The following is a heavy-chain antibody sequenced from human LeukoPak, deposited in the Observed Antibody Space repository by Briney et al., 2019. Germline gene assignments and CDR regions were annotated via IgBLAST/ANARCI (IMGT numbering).Heavy chain of an antibody. CDR2: INSDGTIV. J-gene: IGHJ6*02. Sequence: GGSLRLSCAASVFSFSSYWMHWVRQVPGKGLVWVSRINSDGTIVWYADSVKGRFTISRDNSKNTLYLQMNSLRAEDTGVYYCGRSHYYDSSGNFYYYYAMDVWGQGNTVTVSS. V-gene: IGHV3-74*01. D-gene: IGHD3-22*01. CDR1: VFSFSSYW. CDR3: GRSHYYDSSGNFYYYYAMDV.